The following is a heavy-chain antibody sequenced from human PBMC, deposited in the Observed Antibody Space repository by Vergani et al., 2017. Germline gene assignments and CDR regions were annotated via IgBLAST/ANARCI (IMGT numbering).Heavy chain of an antibody. CDR3: AKARGYVTPFDY. J-gene: IGHJ4*02. CDR1: GFTFSSYS. CDR2: ISSSGGST. Sequence: VQLVESGGGLVKPGGSLRLSCAASGFTFSSYSMNWVRQAPGKGLEWVSSISSSGGSTYYADSVKGRFTISRDNSKNTLYLQMNSLRAEDTAVYYCAKARGYVTPFDYWGQGTLVTVSS. D-gene: IGHD5-12*01. V-gene: IGHV3-23*04.